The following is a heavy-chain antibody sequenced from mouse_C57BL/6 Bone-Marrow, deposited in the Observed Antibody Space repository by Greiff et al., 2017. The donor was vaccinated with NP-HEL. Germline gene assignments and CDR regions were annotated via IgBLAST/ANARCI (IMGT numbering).Heavy chain of an antibody. CDR1: GYSFTGYY. CDR2: INPSTGGT. J-gene: IGHJ4*01. Sequence: VQLKQSGPELVKPGASVKISCKASGYSFTGYYMNWVKQSPEKSLEWIGEINPSTGGTTYNQKFKAKATLTVDKSSSTAYMQLKSLTSEDSAVYYCARLDDYGDYAMDYWGQGTSVTVSS. CDR3: ARLDDYGDYAMDY. D-gene: IGHD2-4*01. V-gene: IGHV1-42*01.